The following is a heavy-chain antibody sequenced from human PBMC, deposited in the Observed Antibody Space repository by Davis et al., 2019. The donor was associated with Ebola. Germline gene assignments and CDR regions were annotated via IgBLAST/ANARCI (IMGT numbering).Heavy chain of an antibody. V-gene: IGHV3-30-3*01. D-gene: IGHD3-22*01. Sequence: SCKASGYAFTNYYMHWVRQAPGKGLEWVSVTSYDGSNEDYVDSVKGRFTISRDNSKNTLYLQIDSLRPEDTAVYYCARDFTYYFDSSGYYSAPNDAFDIWGQGTKVTVSS. CDR1: GYAFTNYY. J-gene: IGHJ3*02. CDR2: TSYDGSNE. CDR3: ARDFTYYFDSSGYYSAPNDAFDI.